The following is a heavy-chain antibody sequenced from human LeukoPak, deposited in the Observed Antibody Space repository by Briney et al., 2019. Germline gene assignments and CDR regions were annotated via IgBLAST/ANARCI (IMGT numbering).Heavy chain of an antibody. D-gene: IGHD1-1*01. CDR1: GFTFSSYW. J-gene: IGHJ4*02. CDR3: ARESLNYYFDY. CDR2: IKQDGSEK. V-gene: IGHV3-7*03. Sequence: QPGGSLRLSCAASGFTFSSYWMSWVRQAPGKGLEWVANIKQDGSEKYYVDSVKGRFTIYRDNAKNSLYLQMNSLRAEDTAVYYCARESLNYYFDYWGQGTLVTVSS.